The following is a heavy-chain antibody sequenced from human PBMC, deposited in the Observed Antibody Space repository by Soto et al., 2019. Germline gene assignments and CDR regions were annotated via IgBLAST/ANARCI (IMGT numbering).Heavy chain of an antibody. CDR2: INPSGGST. V-gene: IGHV1-46*01. J-gene: IGHJ2*01. Sequence: QVQLVQSGAEVKKPGASVKVSCKASGYTFTSYYMHWVRQAPGQGLEWMGIINPSGGSTSYAQKFQGRVTMTRDTSTSTVYMELSSLRSEDTDVYYCARDIVGATPYWYFDLWGRGTLVTVSS. CDR3: ARDIVGATPYWYFDL. D-gene: IGHD1-26*01. CDR1: GYTFTSYY.